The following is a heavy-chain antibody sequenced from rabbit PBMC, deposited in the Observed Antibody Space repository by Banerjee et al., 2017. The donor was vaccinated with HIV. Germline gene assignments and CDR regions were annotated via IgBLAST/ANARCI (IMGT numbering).Heavy chain of an antibody. D-gene: IGHD4-1*01. CDR1: GFSFSSSDY. CDR3: ARDLAGVIGWNFNL. J-gene: IGHJ4*01. CDR2: IYAGSSGST. V-gene: IGHV1S45*01. Sequence: QEQLEESGGDLVKPEGSLTLTCTASGFSFSSSDYMCWVRQAPGKGLEWIACIYAGSSGSTYYASWVNGRFTITRSTSLNTVTLKMTSLTAADTATYFCARDLAGVIGWNFNLWGQGTLVTVS.